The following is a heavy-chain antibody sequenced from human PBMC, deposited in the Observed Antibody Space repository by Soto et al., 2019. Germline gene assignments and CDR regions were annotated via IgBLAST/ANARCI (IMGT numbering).Heavy chain of an antibody. CDR3: TTVNDYCDYVFYYYGMDV. J-gene: IGHJ6*02. V-gene: IGHV3-30-3*01. Sequence: PXGSLRLSCAASGFTFSSYAMHWGRQAPGKGLEWVAVISYDGSNKYYADSVKGRFTISRDNSKNKLYLQMKSMRAEDTAVYYCTTVNDYCDYVFYYYGMDVCGQRTTVTVSS. CDR2: ISYDGSNK. CDR1: GFTFSSYA. D-gene: IGHD4-17*01.